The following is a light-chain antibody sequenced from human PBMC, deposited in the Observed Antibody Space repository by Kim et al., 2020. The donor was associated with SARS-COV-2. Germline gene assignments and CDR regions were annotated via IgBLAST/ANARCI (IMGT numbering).Light chain of an antibody. CDR2: GAS. Sequence: SGSPGERATLSCRASQSVGSNLAWYQQKPGQAPRLLISGASTRATGIPARFSGSGSGTEFTLTISSLQSEDFAVYYCQQYINRLTFGGGTKVDIK. V-gene: IGKV3-15*01. CDR3: QQYINRLT. CDR1: QSVGSN. J-gene: IGKJ4*01.